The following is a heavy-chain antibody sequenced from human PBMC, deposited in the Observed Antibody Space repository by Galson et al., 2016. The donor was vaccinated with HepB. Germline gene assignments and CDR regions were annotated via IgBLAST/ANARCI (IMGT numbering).Heavy chain of an antibody. Sequence: SLRLSCAASGFTLSNYGMHWVRQAPGKGLEWVAADSMDGRRKFYADSVKGRFTISRDNSNSMLFLQMSSLRADDTAVYYCERRHEYCPPVGCSVDYWGQGTLVSVSS. CDR3: ERRHEYCPPVGCSVDY. CDR2: DSMDGRRK. J-gene: IGHJ4*02. V-gene: IGHV3-30*03. CDR1: GFTLSNYG. D-gene: IGHD2/OR15-2a*01.